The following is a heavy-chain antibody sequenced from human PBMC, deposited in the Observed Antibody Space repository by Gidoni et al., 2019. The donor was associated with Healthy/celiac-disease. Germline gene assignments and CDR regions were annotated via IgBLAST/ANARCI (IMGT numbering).Heavy chain of an antibody. V-gene: IGHV3-21*01. CDR2: ISSSSSYI. CDR3: ARRGESQEIDY. Sequence: EVQLVESGGGLVKPGGSLRLSCAASGFTFSSYSMNWVRQAPGKGLEWVSSISSSSSYIYYADSVKGRFTISRDNAKNSLYLQMNSLSAEDTAVYYCARRGESQEIDYWGQGPLVTVSS. J-gene: IGHJ4*02. CDR1: GFTFSSYS.